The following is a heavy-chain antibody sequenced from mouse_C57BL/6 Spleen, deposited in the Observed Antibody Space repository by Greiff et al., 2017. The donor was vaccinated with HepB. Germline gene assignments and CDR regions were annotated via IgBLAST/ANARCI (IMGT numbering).Heavy chain of an antibody. CDR1: GYAFSSSW. Sequence: QVQLQQSGPELVKPGASVKISCKASGYAFSSSWMNWVKQRPGKGLEWIGRIYPGDGDTNYNGKFKGKATLTADKSSSTAYMQLSSLTSEDSAVYFCASSIYYSNPMDYWGQGTSVTVSS. CDR2: IYPGDGDT. CDR3: ASSIYYSNPMDY. J-gene: IGHJ4*01. D-gene: IGHD2-5*01. V-gene: IGHV1-82*01.